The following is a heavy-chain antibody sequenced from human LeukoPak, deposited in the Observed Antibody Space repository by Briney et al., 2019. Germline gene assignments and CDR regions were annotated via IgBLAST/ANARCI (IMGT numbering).Heavy chain of an antibody. CDR3: AKYGSGSYFAY. Sequence: PGGSLRHSCAASGFTVSSNYVTWVRQAPGKGLEWVSVIYSGGYTYYAESVKGRFTISRDNSNNTVYLQMNSLRAEDTAVYYCAKYGSGSYFAYWGQGTLVTVSS. CDR2: IYSGGYT. V-gene: IGHV3-53*01. D-gene: IGHD3-10*01. J-gene: IGHJ4*02. CDR1: GFTVSSNY.